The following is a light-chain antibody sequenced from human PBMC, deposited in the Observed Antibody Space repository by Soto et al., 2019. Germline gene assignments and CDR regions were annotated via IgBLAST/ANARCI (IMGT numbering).Light chain of an antibody. J-gene: IGKJ5*01. Sequence: EIVLTQSPGTRSLSPGERATLSCRASQSVSNNYLAWYQQKPGQAPRLLIYGASNRATGIPDRLSGSGSGTDFTLTISRLEPEDFSVYYCQQCGSSSTFGQGTRLEIK. V-gene: IGKV3-20*01. CDR1: QSVSNNY. CDR3: QQCGSSST. CDR2: GAS.